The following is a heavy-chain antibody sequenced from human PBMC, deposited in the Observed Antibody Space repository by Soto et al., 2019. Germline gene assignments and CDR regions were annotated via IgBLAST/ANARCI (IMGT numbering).Heavy chain of an antibody. CDR3: ARSTDRYYFDY. CDR2: INPSSGYT. D-gene: IGHD1-1*01. Sequence: QVQLVQSGAEVKKPAASVKISCKASGYTFIDYYLHWVRLAPGQGLEWLGMINPSSGYTTSAQKFQARVTMTRGSTPRTVDLDLSSLRSDDTAVYYCARSTDRYYFDYWGQGTLVTVCS. J-gene: IGHJ4*02. CDR1: GYTFIDYY. V-gene: IGHV1-46*01.